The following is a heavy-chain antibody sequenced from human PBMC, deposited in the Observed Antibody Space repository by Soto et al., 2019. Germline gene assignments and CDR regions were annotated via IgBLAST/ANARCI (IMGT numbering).Heavy chain of an antibody. J-gene: IGHJ6*02. D-gene: IGHD3-10*01. Sequence: ASVKVSCKASGYTFTNYGISWVRQAPGQGLEWMGWISDYNGNTYYGKKFQGRVTMTTDTSTRTAYMELKSLRSDDTAVYYCAREGYYSGSGSYSPPRYYGMDVWGQGTTVTVSS. V-gene: IGHV1-18*04. CDR1: GYTFTNYG. CDR3: AREGYYSGSGSYSPPRYYGMDV. CDR2: ISDYNGNT.